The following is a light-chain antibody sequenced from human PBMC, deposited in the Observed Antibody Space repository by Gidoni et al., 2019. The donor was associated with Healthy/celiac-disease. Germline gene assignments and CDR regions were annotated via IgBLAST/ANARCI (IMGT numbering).Light chain of an antibody. Sequence: EIVFTQSPATLSLSPGERATLSCRASQSVSSYLAWYQQKPGQAPRLLIYDASNRATGIAARFSGSGSGTDFTLTISSREPEDFAVYYCQQRSNWPPITFGQGTRLEIK. CDR3: QQRSNWPPIT. CDR1: QSVSSY. V-gene: IGKV3-11*01. CDR2: DAS. J-gene: IGKJ5*01.